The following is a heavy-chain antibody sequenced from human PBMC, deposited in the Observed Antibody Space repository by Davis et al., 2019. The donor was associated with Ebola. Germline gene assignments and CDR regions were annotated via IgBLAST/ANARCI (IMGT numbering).Heavy chain of an antibody. V-gene: IGHV4-39*07. J-gene: IGHJ6*04. Sequence: PSETLSLTCTVSGASVISPNYYWGWFRQPPGKGLEWIGSIYYTGSSYYNPSLKSRVTISVDTSKNQFSLKLSSVTAADTAVYYCASPLIYDSSGYYNFYYYYGMDVWGKGTTVTVSS. D-gene: IGHD3-22*01. CDR2: IYYTGSS. CDR1: GASVISPNYY. CDR3: ASPLIYDSSGYYNFYYYYGMDV.